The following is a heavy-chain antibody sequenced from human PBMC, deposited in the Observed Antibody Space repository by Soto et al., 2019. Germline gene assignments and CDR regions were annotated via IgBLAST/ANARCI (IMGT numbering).Heavy chain of an antibody. J-gene: IGHJ4*02. CDR3: ARDFEWLLDY. V-gene: IGHV6-1*01. D-gene: IGHD6-19*01. CDR1: GCIVSSNSAA. Sequence: SQNLSLTCAISGCIVSSNSAAWNWLRQSPSRGLEWLGRTYYRSKWYNDYAVSVKSRITINPDTSKNQFSLQLNSVTPEDTAVYYCARDFEWLLDYRGQGTLVTVSS. CDR2: TYYRSKWYN.